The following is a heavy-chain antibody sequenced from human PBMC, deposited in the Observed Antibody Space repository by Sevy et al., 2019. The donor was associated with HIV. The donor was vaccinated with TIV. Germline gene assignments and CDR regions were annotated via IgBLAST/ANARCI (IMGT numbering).Heavy chain of an antibody. V-gene: IGHV3-7*01. J-gene: IGHJ6*02. CDR1: GFTFKSYW. D-gene: IGHD5-12*01. CDR2: INQVGSEK. CDR3: AREGSAYDTYYYHYAMDV. Sequence: GGSLRLSCAASGFTFKSYWMTWVRQAPGKGLEWVANINQVGSEKYYSDSLKGRFSISRDNSKNSVHLQINTLRAEDTVVYYCAREGSAYDTYYYHYAMDVWGQGTTVTVSS.